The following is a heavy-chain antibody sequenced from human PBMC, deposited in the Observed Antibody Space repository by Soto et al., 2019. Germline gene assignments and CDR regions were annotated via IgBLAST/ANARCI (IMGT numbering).Heavy chain of an antibody. D-gene: IGHD3-16*01. J-gene: IGHJ3*02. CDR1: RGSISGSDW. CDR2: IFHGGNT. CDR3: ARNMGAFDI. V-gene: IGHV4-4*02. Sequence: QVQRQESGPGLVKPSGTLSLTCAVSRGSISGSDWWSWVRQTPGKGLEWIGEIFHGGNTYYNPPLKSRVTLSVDKSKNQFSLNLTSVAAADTAVYYCARNMGAFDIWGQGTMVTVSS.